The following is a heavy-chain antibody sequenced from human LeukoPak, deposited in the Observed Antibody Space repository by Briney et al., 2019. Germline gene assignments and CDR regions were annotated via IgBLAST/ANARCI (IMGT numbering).Heavy chain of an antibody. Sequence: SETLSLTCAVSGYSISSGYYWGWIRQPPGKGLEWIGSIYHSGSTYYNPSLKSRVTISVDTSKNQFSLKLSSVTAADAAVYYCARGGYSSGWYTKNVWGQGTLVTVSS. D-gene: IGHD6-19*01. CDR3: ARGGYSSGWYTKNV. CDR2: IYHSGST. V-gene: IGHV4-38-2*01. J-gene: IGHJ4*02. CDR1: GYSISSGYY.